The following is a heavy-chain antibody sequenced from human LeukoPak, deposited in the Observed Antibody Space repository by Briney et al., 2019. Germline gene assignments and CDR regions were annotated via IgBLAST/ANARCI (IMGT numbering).Heavy chain of an antibody. V-gene: IGHV5-51*01. Sequence: GESLKISCKGSGYSFSTHWVGWVRQMPGKGLEWMGIIYPGDSDTRYSPSFQGQVTISADKSISTAYLQWSSLKASDTAMYYCARLRILGRNWFDPWGQGTLVTVSS. J-gene: IGHJ5*02. CDR3: ARLRILGRNWFDP. D-gene: IGHD2-15*01. CDR1: GYSFSTHW. CDR2: IYPGDSDT.